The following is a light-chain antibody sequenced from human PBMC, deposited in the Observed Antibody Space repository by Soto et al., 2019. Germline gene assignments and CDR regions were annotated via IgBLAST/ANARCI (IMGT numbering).Light chain of an antibody. CDR2: DVS. CDR1: QSISSW. CDR3: QQYNTFWT. V-gene: IGKV1-5*01. J-gene: IGKJ1*01. Sequence: DIQMTQSPSTLSASVGDRVTITCRASQSISSWLAWYQQKPGKAPKLLIYDVSNLESGVPSRFSGSGSGTEFTLTSSSLQPDYVATYYCQQYNTFWTFGQGTKVEI.